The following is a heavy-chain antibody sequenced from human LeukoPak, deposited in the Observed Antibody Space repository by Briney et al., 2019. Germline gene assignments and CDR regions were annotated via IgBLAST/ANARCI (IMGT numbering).Heavy chain of an antibody. V-gene: IGHV3-48*04. CDR2: ISGVGDTI. CDR1: AFTFSAYS. J-gene: IGHJ5*02. CDR3: ATNRPSIAAAGYDP. Sequence: GGCLRLSYAVSAFTFSAYSMNWVRQDPGKWMEWLALISGVGDTIKHADSVKGPFTISRDNAKNSLYLQMNSLRAEDTAVYYCATNRPSIAAAGYDPGGQGTLVTVSS. D-gene: IGHD6-13*01.